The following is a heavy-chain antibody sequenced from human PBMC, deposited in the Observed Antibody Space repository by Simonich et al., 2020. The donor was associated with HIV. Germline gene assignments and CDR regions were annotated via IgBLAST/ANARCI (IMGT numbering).Heavy chain of an antibody. Sequence: QVQLQQWGAGLLKPSETLSLTCAVYGGSFSGYYESWIRQPPGKGLEWIGEINHRGNTNYKSSLNSRATISVDKSKNQVSLKLSSVTAADTAIYYCARRDRELILYFDYWGQGNLVTVSS. CDR1: GGSFSGYY. J-gene: IGHJ4*02. D-gene: IGHD3-3*01. V-gene: IGHV4-34*01. CDR2: INHRGNT. CDR3: ARRDRELILYFDY.